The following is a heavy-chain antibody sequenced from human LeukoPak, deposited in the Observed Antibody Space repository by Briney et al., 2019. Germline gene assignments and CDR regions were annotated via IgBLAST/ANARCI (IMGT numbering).Heavy chain of an antibody. V-gene: IGHV1-8*01. Sequence: ASVKVSCKASGYTFTSYDINWVRQATGQGLEWMGWMNPNSGNTGYAQKFQGRVTMTRDTSISTAYMELSRLRSDDTAVYYCARVYFDSSGYYTPGAFDIWGQGTMVTVSS. J-gene: IGHJ3*02. CDR1: GYTFTSYD. CDR2: MNPNSGNT. D-gene: IGHD3-22*01. CDR3: ARVYFDSSGYYTPGAFDI.